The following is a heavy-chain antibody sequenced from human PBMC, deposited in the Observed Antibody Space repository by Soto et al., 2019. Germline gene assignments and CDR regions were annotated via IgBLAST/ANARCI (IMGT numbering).Heavy chain of an antibody. V-gene: IGHV4-31*03. CDR3: ASKFTASNMNSDGVDV. CDR2: IYYTGSA. Sequence: QVQLQESGPGVVKPSETLSLTCSVSSGSISHGGYSCSWIRHHPRRGPEWIGFIYYTGSAYYNPSRQSRVILTVEGFKNPFSMEFTSVTAAAAGVYYCASKFTASNMNSDGVDVWGHGSRVNVSS. D-gene: IGHD1-7*01. CDR1: SGSISHGGYS. J-gene: IGHJ6*02.